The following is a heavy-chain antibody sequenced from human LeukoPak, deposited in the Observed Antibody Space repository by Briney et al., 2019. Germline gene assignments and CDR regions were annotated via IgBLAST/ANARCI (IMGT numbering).Heavy chain of an antibody. CDR2: MSPNSGDT. D-gene: IGHD1-1*01. V-gene: IGHV1-8*01. CDR1: GYTFTNLA. Sequence: ASVKVSCKTSGYTFTNLAINWLRQAPGQGLEWMGWMSPNSGDTGYAQKFQGRVSMTRDIFKSTAYMELSSLRSEDTAIYYCASNPPNTGDFYYWGLGTLVSVSS. J-gene: IGHJ4*02. CDR3: ASNPPNTGDFYY.